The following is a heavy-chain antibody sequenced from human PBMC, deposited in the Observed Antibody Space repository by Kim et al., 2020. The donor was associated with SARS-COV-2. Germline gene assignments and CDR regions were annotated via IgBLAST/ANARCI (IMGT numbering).Heavy chain of an antibody. J-gene: IGHJ1*01. D-gene: IGHD3-3*02. CDR3: AKHFGSSCSEFHH. V-gene: IGHV3-23*01. Sequence: GGSLRLSCAASGFTFSAYAMAWVRQAPGKGLEWVSGISGGDGGTDYADSVKGRFVISRDNSKNTLHLQMNSLRADDTAVYYCAKHFGSSCSEFHHWGQGT. CDR2: ISGGDGGT. CDR1: GFTFSAYA.